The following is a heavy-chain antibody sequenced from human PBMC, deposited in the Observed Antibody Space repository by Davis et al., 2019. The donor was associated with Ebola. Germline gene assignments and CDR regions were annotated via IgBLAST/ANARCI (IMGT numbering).Heavy chain of an antibody. D-gene: IGHD6-19*01. CDR3: AKPDLIAVAANFDY. Sequence: GGSLRLSCAASGFTFSSYAMSWVRQAPGKGLEWVSSISSSSSYIYYADSVKGRFTISRDNAKNSLYLQMNSLRAEDTAVYYCAKPDLIAVAANFDYWGQGTLVTVSS. CDR1: GFTFSSYA. CDR2: ISSSSSYI. J-gene: IGHJ4*02. V-gene: IGHV3-21*01.